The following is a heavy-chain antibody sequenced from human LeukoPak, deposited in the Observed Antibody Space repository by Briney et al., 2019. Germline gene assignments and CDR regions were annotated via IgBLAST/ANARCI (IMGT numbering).Heavy chain of an antibody. J-gene: IGHJ4*02. CDR1: GFTFSSYW. V-gene: IGHV3-74*01. CDR3: ARDGSRFDFWSGYYTGGFDY. Sequence: PGGSLRLSCAASGFTFSSYWMHGVRKAPGKGLVGVSRFNGYGSSTSYADSVKGRFTISRDNAKNTLYLQMNSLRAEDTAVYYCARDGSRFDFWSGYYTGGFDYWSQGTLVTVSS. CDR2: FNGYGSST. D-gene: IGHD3-3*01.